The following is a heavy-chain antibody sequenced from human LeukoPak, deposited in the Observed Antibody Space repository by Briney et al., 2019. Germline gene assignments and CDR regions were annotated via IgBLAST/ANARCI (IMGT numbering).Heavy chain of an antibody. CDR3: GGARGSRYSWFDP. J-gene: IGHJ5*02. CDR1: GGSISSSSYY. CDR2: IYYSGST. Sequence: SETLSLTCTASGGSISSSSYYWGWIRQPPGKGLEWIGSIYYSGSTYYNPSLKSRVTISVDTSKNQFSLKLSSVTAADTAVYYCGGARGSRYSWFDPWGQGTLVTVSS. D-gene: IGHD2-15*01. V-gene: IGHV4-39*01.